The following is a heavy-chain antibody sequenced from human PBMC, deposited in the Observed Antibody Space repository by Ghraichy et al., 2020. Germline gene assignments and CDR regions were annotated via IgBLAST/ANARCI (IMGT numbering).Heavy chain of an antibody. Sequence: SGPTLVKPTQTLTLTCTFSGFSLSTSGMCVSWIRQPPGKALEWLARIDWDDDKYYSTSLKTRLTISKDTSKNQVVLTMTNMDPVDTATYYCARSLIPADYYYYYMDVWGKGTTVTVSS. V-gene: IGHV2-70*11. D-gene: IGHD2-15*01. CDR2: IDWDDDK. CDR3: ARSLIPADYYYYYMDV. CDR1: GFSLSTSGMC. J-gene: IGHJ6*03.